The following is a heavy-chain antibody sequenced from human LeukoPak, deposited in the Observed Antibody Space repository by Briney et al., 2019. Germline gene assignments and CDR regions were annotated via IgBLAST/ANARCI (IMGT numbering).Heavy chain of an antibody. CDR1: GSTFSSYA. V-gene: IGHV3-7*01. CDR2: IKQDGSEK. J-gene: IGHJ3*02. CDR3: AREDPWELLADVAFDI. D-gene: IGHD1-26*01. Sequence: GGSLRLSCAASGSTFSSYAMSWVRQAPGKGLEWVANIKQDGSEKYYVDSVKGRFTISRDNAKNSLYLQMNSLRAEDTAVYYCAREDPWELLADVAFDIWGQGTMVTVSS.